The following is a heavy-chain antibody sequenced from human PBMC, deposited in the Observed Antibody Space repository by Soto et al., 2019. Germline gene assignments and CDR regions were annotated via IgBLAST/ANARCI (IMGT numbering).Heavy chain of an antibody. D-gene: IGHD6-13*01. Sequence: SETLTLTCAVSGCSVSSGSYYWSWIRQPPGKGQEWIGYTYYSGSTNYNPSLKSRVTISVDTSKNQFSLKLSSVTAADTAVYYCAREAAANWFDPWGQGTLVTVSS. CDR1: GCSVSSGSYY. J-gene: IGHJ5*02. V-gene: IGHV4-61*01. CDR2: TYYSGST. CDR3: AREAAANWFDP.